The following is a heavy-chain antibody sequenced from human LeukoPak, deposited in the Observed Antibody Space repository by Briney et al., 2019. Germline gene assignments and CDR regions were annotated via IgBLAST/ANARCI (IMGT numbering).Heavy chain of an antibody. D-gene: IGHD3-22*01. Sequence: PGGSLRLSCAASGFTFSSYAMSWVRQAPGKGLEWVSAISGSGGSTYYADSVKGRFTISRDNSKNTLYLQMNSLRAEDTAVYYCAKIGKEYYYDSSGDHSRWYFDYWGQGTLVTVSS. CDR2: ISGSGGST. J-gene: IGHJ4*02. CDR3: AKIGKEYYYDSSGDHSRWYFDY. V-gene: IGHV3-23*01. CDR1: GFTFSSYA.